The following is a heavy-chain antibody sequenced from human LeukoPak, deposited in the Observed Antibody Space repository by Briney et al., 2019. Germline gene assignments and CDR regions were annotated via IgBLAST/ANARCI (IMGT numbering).Heavy chain of an antibody. Sequence: GESLKISCRGSGYRFTTSWIAWVRQMPGKGLECMGIIYPGDSDTRYSPSFQGQVTISADKSISTAYLQWSSLKASDSAIYYCARQGYSDYRFDSWGQGTLVTVSS. V-gene: IGHV5-51*01. CDR2: IYPGDSDT. CDR1: GYRFTTSW. D-gene: IGHD5-12*01. J-gene: IGHJ4*02. CDR3: ARQGYSDYRFDS.